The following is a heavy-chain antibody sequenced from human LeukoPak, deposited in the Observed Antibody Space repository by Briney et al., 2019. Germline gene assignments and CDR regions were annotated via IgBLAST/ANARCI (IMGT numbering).Heavy chain of an antibody. CDR1: GFTFSSYA. CDR2: ISGSGGST. D-gene: IGHD2-15*01. Sequence: GGSLRLSCAASGFTFSSYAMSWVRQAPGKGLEWVSAISGSGGSTYYVDSVKGRFTISRDNAKNSLYLQMNSLRAEDTAMYYCVRDRGYCSGGTCYALWDYWGQGTLVTVSS. CDR3: VRDRGYCSGGTCYALWDY. J-gene: IGHJ4*02. V-gene: IGHV3-23*01.